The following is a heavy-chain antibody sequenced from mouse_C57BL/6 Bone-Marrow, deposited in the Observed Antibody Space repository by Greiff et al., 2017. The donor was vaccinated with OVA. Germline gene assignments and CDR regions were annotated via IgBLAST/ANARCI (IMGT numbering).Heavy chain of an antibody. CDR1: GYTFTTYP. Sequence: QVQLQQSGAELVKPGASVKMSCKASGYTFTTYPIEWMKQNHGKSLEWIGNFHPYNDDTKYNEKFKGKATLTVEKSSSTVYLELSRLTSDDSAVYYCARGDYYGSSYPYWYFDVWGTGTTVTVSS. J-gene: IGHJ1*03. CDR2: FHPYNDDT. CDR3: ARGDYYGSSYPYWYFDV. D-gene: IGHD1-1*01. V-gene: IGHV1-47*01.